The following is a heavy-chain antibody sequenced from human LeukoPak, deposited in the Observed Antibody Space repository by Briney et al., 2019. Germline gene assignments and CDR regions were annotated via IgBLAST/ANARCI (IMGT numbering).Heavy chain of an antibody. CDR3: ARGGYSSSFFDY. D-gene: IGHD6-13*01. CDR1: GGTFSSYA. Sequence: SVKVSCKASGGTFSSYAISWVRQAPGQGLGWMGRIIPILGIANYAQKFQGRVTITADKSTSTAYMELSSLRSEDTAVYYCARGGYSSSFFDYWGQGTLVTVSS. CDR2: IIPILGIA. V-gene: IGHV1-69*04. J-gene: IGHJ4*02.